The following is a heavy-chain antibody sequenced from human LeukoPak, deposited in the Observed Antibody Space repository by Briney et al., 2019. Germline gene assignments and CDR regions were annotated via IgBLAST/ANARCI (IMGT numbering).Heavy chain of an antibody. Sequence: ASVKVSCKASGGTFSSYAISWVRQAPGQGLEWMGWIDPNSGGTNYAQQFQGRVTMTRDTSISTAFLELSSLRSDDTAVYYCARGLEQWLTLYYFDYWGQGTLVTVSS. CDR2: IDPNSGGT. CDR1: GGTFSSYA. J-gene: IGHJ4*02. V-gene: IGHV1-2*02. D-gene: IGHD6-19*01. CDR3: ARGLEQWLTLYYFDY.